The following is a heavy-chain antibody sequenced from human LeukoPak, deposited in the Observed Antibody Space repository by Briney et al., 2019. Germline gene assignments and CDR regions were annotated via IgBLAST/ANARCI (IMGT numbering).Heavy chain of an antibody. CDR2: ISSSSSTI. J-gene: IGHJ5*02. CDR1: GFTFSSYS. Sequence: PGGSLRLSCAASGFTFSSYSMNWVRQAPGKGLEWVSYISSSSSTIYYADSVKGRFTISRDNAKNSLYLQMNSLRAEDTAVYYCARDGLNIVVVPGYNWFDPWGQGTLVTVSS. V-gene: IGHV3-48*04. D-gene: IGHD2-2*01. CDR3: ARDGLNIVVVPGYNWFDP.